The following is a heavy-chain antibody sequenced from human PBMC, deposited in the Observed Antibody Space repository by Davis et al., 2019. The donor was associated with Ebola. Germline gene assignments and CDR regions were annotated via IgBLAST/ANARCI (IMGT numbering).Heavy chain of an antibody. D-gene: IGHD6-13*01. V-gene: IGHV4-59*08. CDR2: IYDSGST. CDR3: ARRGTSSWYAGWFDP. CDR1: GGSISSYY. Sequence: SETLSLTCTVSGGSISSYYWNWIRQSPGKGLEWIGYIYDSGSTYYSPSLKSRVTISLDTSKNQFSLKLSSVTAADTAMYYCARRGTSSWYAGWFDPWGQGTLVTVSS. J-gene: IGHJ5*02.